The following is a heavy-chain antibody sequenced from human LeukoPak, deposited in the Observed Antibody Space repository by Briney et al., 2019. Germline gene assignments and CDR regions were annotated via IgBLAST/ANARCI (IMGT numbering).Heavy chain of an antibody. CDR1: GGSISSYY. D-gene: IGHD6-13*01. Sequence: SETLSLTCTVSGGSISSYYWSWIRQPPGKGLEWIGYIYYSGSTNYNPSLKSQVTISVDTSKNQFSLKLSSVTAADTAVYYCAREGSWYTSGAFDIWGQGTMVTVSS. CDR3: AREGSWYTSGAFDI. V-gene: IGHV4-59*12. J-gene: IGHJ3*02. CDR2: IYYSGST.